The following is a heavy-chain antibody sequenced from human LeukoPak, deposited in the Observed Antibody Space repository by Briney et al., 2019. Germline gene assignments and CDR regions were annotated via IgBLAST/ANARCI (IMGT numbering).Heavy chain of an antibody. CDR3: ARDGIVGASDYFDY. CDR1: GFTFSSYW. CDR2: IKQDGREK. V-gene: IGHV3-7*03. D-gene: IGHD1-26*01. J-gene: IGHJ4*02. Sequence: GGSLRLSCAASGFTFSSYWMSWVRQALGKGLEWVANIKQDGREKYYVDSVKGRFTISRDNAKNSLYLQMNSLRAEDTAVYYCARDGIVGASDYFDYWGQGTLVTVSS.